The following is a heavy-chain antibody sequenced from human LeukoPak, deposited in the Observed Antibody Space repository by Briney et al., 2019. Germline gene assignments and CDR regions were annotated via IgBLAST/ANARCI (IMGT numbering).Heavy chain of an antibody. J-gene: IGHJ5*02. CDR3: ARPIAAAGTMEVWFDP. CDR1: GGSISSSSYY. D-gene: IGHD6-13*01. Sequence: PSQTLSLTCTASGGSISSSSYYWGWIRQPPGKGLEWIGSIYYSGSTYYNPSLKSRVTISVDTSKNQFSLKLSSVTAADTAVYYCARPIAAAGTMEVWFDPWGQGTLVTVSS. CDR2: IYYSGST. V-gene: IGHV4-39*01.